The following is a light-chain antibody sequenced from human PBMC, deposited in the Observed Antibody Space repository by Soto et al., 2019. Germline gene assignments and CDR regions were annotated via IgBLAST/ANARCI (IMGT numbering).Light chain of an antibody. CDR2: AVS. V-gene: IGLV2-11*01. CDR1: SSYIGPYDH. J-gene: IGLJ1*01. Sequence: QSVLTQPRSVSGSPGQSVTISCTRTSSYIGPYDHVAWYQQHPGKAPKLIIFAVSKRPSGVPDRFSGSKSGNTASLTISGLQAEDEADYYCSSYANINTRACVFGTGTKVTVL. CDR3: SSYANINTRACV.